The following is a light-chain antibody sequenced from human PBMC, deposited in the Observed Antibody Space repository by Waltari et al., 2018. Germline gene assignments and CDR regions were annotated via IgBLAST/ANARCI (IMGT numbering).Light chain of an antibody. Sequence: QSALTQPASMSGSPGQSITTSCTGTRRDFGGYYFSWYQQHPGKAPRLIIYDVSNRPSGVSARFSGSKSANTASLTISGLQAEYEADYYCNTYRGSATVVFGGGTRLTVL. CDR2: DVS. J-gene: IGLJ2*01. V-gene: IGLV2-14*03. CDR1: RRDFGGYY. CDR3: NTYRGSATVV.